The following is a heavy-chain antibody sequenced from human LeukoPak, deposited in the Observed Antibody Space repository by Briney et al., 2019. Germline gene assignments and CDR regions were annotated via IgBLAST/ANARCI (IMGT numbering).Heavy chain of an antibody. CDR2: IYTSGST. CDR1: GGSISSGDYY. D-gene: IGHD3-22*01. Sequence: SQTLSLTCTVSGGSISSGDYYWSWIRQPAGKGLEWIGRIYTSGSTNYNPSLKSRVTISVDTSKNQFSLKLSSVTAADTAVYYCARSVYYYDSSGYYPLFDYWGQGTLVTVSS. CDR3: ARSVYYYDSSGYYPLFDY. V-gene: IGHV4-61*02. J-gene: IGHJ4*02.